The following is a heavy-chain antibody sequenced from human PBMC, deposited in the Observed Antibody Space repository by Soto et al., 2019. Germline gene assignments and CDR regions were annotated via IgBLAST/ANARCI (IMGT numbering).Heavy chain of an antibody. CDR1: GFTFSVYA. Sequence: GGSLRLSCAATGFTFSVYAMTWVRQAPGKGLEWVSAVTASGGSTYSADSVKGRFTISRDNSKNTLFLQMNSLRAEDTAVYYCASLGVGDWANYYYYYGMDVWGQGTTVTVSS. CDR3: ASLGVGDWANYYYYYGMDV. J-gene: IGHJ6*02. CDR2: VTASGGST. V-gene: IGHV3-23*01. D-gene: IGHD2-21*02.